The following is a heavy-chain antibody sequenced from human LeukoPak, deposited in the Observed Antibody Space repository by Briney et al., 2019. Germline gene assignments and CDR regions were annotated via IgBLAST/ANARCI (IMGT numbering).Heavy chain of an antibody. J-gene: IGHJ6*02. V-gene: IGHV3-21*01. Sequence: SGGSLRLSCAASGFIFSSYSMNWVRQAPGKGLEWVSSISSSSSYIYYADSVKGRFTISRDNAKNSLYLQMNSLRAEDTAVYYCARPPRDYNNYYYYGMDVWGQGTTVTVSS. CDR3: ARPPRDYNNYYYYGMDV. D-gene: IGHD4-11*01. CDR1: GFIFSSYS. CDR2: ISSSSSYI.